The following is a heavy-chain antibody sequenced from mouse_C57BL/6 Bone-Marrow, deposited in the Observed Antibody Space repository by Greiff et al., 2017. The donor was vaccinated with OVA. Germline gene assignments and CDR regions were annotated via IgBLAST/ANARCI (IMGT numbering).Heavy chain of an antibody. V-gene: IGHV2-2*01. CDR3: AGLTAPFAY. Sequence: QVQLQQSGPGLVQPSQSLSITCTVSGFSLTSYGVHWVRQSPGQGLEWLGVIWSGGSTDYNAAFISRLSISKDNATSHVFFKMNSLQADDTAIYYCAGLTAPFAYWGQGTLVTVSA. J-gene: IGHJ3*01. CDR2: IWSGGST. D-gene: IGHD4-1*01. CDR1: GFSLTSYG.